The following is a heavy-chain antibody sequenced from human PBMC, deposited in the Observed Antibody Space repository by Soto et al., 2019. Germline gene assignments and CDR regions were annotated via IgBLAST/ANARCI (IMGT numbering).Heavy chain of an antibody. CDR3: GKGRDGYNTADS. CDR2: ISWNSGSI. J-gene: IGHJ4*02. CDR1: GFTFNDYA. D-gene: IGHD5-12*01. Sequence: EVQLVESGGGLVQPGRSLRLSCAASGFTFNDYAMHWVRQAPGKGLEWVSGISWNSGSIGYADSVKGRFTISRDNAKNSLYLQMNGLRVEDTALYYCGKGRDGYNTADSWGQGTLVTVSS. V-gene: IGHV3-9*01.